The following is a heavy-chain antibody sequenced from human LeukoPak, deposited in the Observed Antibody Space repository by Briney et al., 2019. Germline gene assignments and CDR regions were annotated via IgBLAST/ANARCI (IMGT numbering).Heavy chain of an antibody. CDR3: ARFNYGDPDDY. CDR2: INHSGST. V-gene: IGHV4-34*01. CDR1: GGSFSGYY. D-gene: IGHD4-17*01. Sequence: SETLSLTCAVYGGSFSGYYWSWIRQPPGKGLEWIGEINHSGSTNYNPSLKSQVTISVDTSKNQFSLKLSSVTAADTAVYYCARFNYGDPDDYWGQGTLVTVSS. J-gene: IGHJ4*02.